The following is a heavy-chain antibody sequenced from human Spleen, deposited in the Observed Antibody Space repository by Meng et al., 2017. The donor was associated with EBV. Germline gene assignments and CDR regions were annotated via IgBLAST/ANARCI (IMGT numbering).Heavy chain of an antibody. CDR1: GGSSSGYYW. V-gene: IGHV4-4*02. CDR2: IYHSGRT. D-gene: IGHD3-22*01. CDR3: ARGRGGYYIFDY. J-gene: IGHJ4*02. Sequence: GHLRESGPGLVKPSGTLSLTCTVSGGSSSGYYWYSWVRQPPGKGLEWIGEIYHSGRTNYNPSLKSRATISADKSETQFSLNLKSVTAADTAVYYCARGRGGYYIFDYWGQGTLVTVSS.